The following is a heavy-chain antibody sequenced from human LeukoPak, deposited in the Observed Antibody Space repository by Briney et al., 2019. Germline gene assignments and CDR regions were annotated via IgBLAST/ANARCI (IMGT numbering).Heavy chain of an antibody. CDR2: IIPLFDST. CDR3: VRVASYDDDIGTSMYYFDY. CDR1: GDTFSNFG. D-gene: IGHD3-22*01. V-gene: IGHV1-69*06. J-gene: IGHJ4*02. Sequence: GASVKVSCKASGDTFSNFGFSWVRQAPGHGLEWLGGIIPLFDSTDYAPKFQGRVTITADKSTSTVYMELSSLRSEDTALYYCVRVASYDDDIGTSMYYFDYWGQGTLVSVSS.